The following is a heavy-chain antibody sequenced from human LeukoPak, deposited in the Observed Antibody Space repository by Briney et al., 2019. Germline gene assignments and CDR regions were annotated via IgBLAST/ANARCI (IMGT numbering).Heavy chain of an antibody. CDR2: IYYSGST. V-gene: IGHV4-39*07. Sequence: SETLSLTCTVSGGSISGSSYYWGWIRQPPGKGLEWIGSIYYSGSTYYNPSLKSRVTISVDTSKNQFSLKLSSVTAADTAVYYCARRLLRSMTNLDYWGQGTLVTVSS. CDR1: GGSISGSSYY. J-gene: IGHJ4*02. CDR3: ARRLLRSMTNLDY. D-gene: IGHD4-11*01.